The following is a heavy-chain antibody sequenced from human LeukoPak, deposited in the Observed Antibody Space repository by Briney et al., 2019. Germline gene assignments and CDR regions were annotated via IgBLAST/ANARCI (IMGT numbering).Heavy chain of an antibody. CDR1: GYTFTSSD. J-gene: IGHJ4*02. D-gene: IGHD2-21*01. V-gene: IGHV1-8*01. CDR2: MNPNSGNT. Sequence: ASVKVSCKASGYTFTSSDISWVRQATGQGLEWMGWMNPNSGNTGYAQKFQGRVTMTRNTSISTAYMELSSLRSEDTAVYYCARGLGGDSNFDYWGQGTLVTVSS. CDR3: ARGLGGDSNFDY.